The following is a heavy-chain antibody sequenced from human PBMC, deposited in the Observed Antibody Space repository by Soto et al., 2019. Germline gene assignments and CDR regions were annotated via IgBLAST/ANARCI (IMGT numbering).Heavy chain of an antibody. CDR2: MNPNTGNT. V-gene: IGHV1-8*01. Sequence: SVKVSCKASGYTFSSYDINWVRQATGQGLEWMGWMNPNTGNTAYAQKFQGRVSMTRNTSINTAYMDLSSLGSEDTAVYFCARGRSCGSGKCRELSVWGQ. CDR1: GYTFSSYD. J-gene: IGHJ3*01. D-gene: IGHD2-21*01. CDR3: ARGRSCGSGKCRELSV.